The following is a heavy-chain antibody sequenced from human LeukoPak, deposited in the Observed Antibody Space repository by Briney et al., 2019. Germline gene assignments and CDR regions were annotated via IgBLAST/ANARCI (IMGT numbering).Heavy chain of an antibody. Sequence: SVTLSLTCTDNGGTFRGYNWSYIRQPPGNRQKWIGEINHSGSTNYNPSLKSRVTISVDTSKNQFSLKLSSVTAADTAVYYCARKGSLVRRNWFDPWGQGTLVTVSS. CDR2: INHSGST. D-gene: IGHD6-13*01. CDR1: GGTFRGYN. J-gene: IGHJ5*02. V-gene: IGHV4-34*01. CDR3: ARKGSLVRRNWFDP.